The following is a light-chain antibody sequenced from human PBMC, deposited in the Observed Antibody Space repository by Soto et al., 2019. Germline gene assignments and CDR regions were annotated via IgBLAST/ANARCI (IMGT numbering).Light chain of an antibody. J-gene: IGKJ2*01. Sequence: EIVMTQSPATLSVSPGDRATLSCRASQSVSSYLAWYQQKPGQAPRLLIYDASNRATGIPARFSGSGSGTAFTPTISSLVHQEVAVYYCHLRSNCSPHTFGQGTKVEI. CDR2: DAS. CDR3: HLRSNCSPHT. V-gene: IGKV3-11*01. CDR1: QSVSSY.